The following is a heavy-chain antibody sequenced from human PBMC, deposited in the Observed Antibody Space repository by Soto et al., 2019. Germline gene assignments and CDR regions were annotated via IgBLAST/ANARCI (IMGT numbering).Heavy chain of an antibody. CDR1: GYSFTSYW. Sequence: GESLKISYKGSGYSFTSYWIGWVRQMPGKGLEWMGIIYPGDSDTRYSPSFQGQVTISADKSISTAYLQWSSLKASDTAMYYCARSDSLQIYYYYGMDVWGQGTTVTVSS. CDR3: ARSDSLQIYYYYGMDV. D-gene: IGHD4-4*01. V-gene: IGHV5-51*01. CDR2: IYPGDSDT. J-gene: IGHJ6*02.